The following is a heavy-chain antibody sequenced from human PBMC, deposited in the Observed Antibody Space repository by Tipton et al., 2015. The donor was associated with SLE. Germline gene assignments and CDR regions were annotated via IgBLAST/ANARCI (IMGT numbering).Heavy chain of an antibody. V-gene: IGHV4-4*02. J-gene: IGHJ6*02. CDR3: ARDRNYYGMDV. CDR2: IYHTGTT. Sequence: TLSLTCTVSGGSISSTYYWGWIRQPPGKGLEWIGEIYHTGTTNYNPSLKSRVTISVDKSTDQFSLKLSSVTAADTAVYYCARDRNYYGMDVWGQGTTVTVSS. CDR1: GGSISSTYY.